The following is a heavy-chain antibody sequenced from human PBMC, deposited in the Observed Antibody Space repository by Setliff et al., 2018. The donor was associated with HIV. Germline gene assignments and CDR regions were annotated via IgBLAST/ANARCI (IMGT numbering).Heavy chain of an antibody. CDR2: LYFTGST. J-gene: IGHJ4*02. D-gene: IGHD3-22*01. CDR3: AAGLHYYDSTGYPLTVDY. Sequence: SETLSLTCSVSGGSVSSGSYYWGWIRQPPGKGLEWIGTLYFTGSTYYNPSLKSRVTISVDTSKNQFSLKLSSVTAADTAVYYCAAGLHYYDSTGYPLTVDYWGQGALVTVS. CDR1: GGSVSSGSYY. V-gene: IGHV4-39*01.